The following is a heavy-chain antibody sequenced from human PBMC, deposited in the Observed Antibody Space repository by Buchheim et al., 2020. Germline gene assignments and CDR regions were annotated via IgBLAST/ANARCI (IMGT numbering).Heavy chain of an antibody. J-gene: IGHJ6*02. CDR1: GFTFSSYG. CDR2: ISYDGSNK. CDR3: AKVRCSSTSCYRGYYYGMDV. Sequence: QVQLVESGGGVVQSGRSLRLSCAASGFTFSSYGMHWVRQAPGKGLEWVAVISYDGSNKYYADSVKGRFTISRDNSKNTLYLQMSSLRAEDTAVYYCAKVRCSSTSCYRGYYYGMDVWGQGTT. V-gene: IGHV3-30*18. D-gene: IGHD2-2*01.